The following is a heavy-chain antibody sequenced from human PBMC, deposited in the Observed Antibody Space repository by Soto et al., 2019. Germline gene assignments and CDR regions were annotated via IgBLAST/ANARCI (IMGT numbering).Heavy chain of an antibody. V-gene: IGHV3-21*01. J-gene: IGHJ4*02. Sequence: GGSLRFSCAASGFTFTRYSMNWVRQAPGKGLEWVSSISSTTNYIYYADSMKGRFTVSRGNAKNSVYLDMNSLSAEDTAVYYCARESEDLTSNFDYWGQGTLVTVSS. CDR3: ARESEDLTSNFDY. CDR2: ISSTTNYI. CDR1: GFTFTRYS.